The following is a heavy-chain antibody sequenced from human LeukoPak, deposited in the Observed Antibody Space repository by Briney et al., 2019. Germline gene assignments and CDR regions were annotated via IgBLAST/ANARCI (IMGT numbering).Heavy chain of an antibody. D-gene: IGHD3-22*01. Sequence: SGGSLRLSCAASGFTFSSYWMHWVRQAPGKGLVWVSRINSDGSSTSYADSVKGRFTISRDNAKNTLYLQMNSLRAEDTAVYYCARSKYYYDSSGYFTYYFDYWGQGTLVTVS. J-gene: IGHJ4*02. V-gene: IGHV3-74*01. CDR2: INSDGSST. CDR1: GFTFSSYW. CDR3: ARSKYYYDSSGYFTYYFDY.